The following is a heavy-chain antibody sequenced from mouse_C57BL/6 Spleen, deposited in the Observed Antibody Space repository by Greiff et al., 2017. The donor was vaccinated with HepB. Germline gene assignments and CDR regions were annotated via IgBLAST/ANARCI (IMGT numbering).Heavy chain of an antibody. CDR2: IYPGDGDT. Sequence: QVQLQQSGAELVKPGASVKISCKASGYAFSSYWMNWVKQRPGKGLEWIGQIYPGDGDTNYNGKFKGKATLTADKSSSTAYMQLSSLTSEDSAVYFCARGDYDVPAWFAYWGQGTLVTVSA. D-gene: IGHD2-4*01. J-gene: IGHJ3*01. CDR1: GYAFSSYW. CDR3: ARGDYDVPAWFAY. V-gene: IGHV1-80*01.